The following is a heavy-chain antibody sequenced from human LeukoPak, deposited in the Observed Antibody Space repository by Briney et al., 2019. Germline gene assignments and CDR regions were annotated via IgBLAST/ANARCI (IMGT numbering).Heavy chain of an antibody. CDR3: ARVLGVVPAAMSYYGMDV. J-gene: IGHJ6*04. Sequence: ASVKVSCKASGGTFSSYAISWVRQAPGQGLEWMGGIIPIFGTANYAQKFQGRVTITADKSTSTAYMELSSLRSEDTAAYYCARVLGVVPAAMSYYGMDVWGKGTTVTVSS. V-gene: IGHV1-69*06. CDR2: IIPIFGTA. D-gene: IGHD2-2*01. CDR1: GGTFSSYA.